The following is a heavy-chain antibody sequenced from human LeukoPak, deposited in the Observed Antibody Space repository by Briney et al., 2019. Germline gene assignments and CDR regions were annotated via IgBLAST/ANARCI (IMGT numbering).Heavy chain of an antibody. Sequence: GGSLRLSCAASGFTFSSYAMSWVRQAPGKGLEWVSAISGSGGSTYYADSVKGRFTISRDNSKNTLYLQMNSLRAEDTAVYYCAKAWGELLPLYYYYGMDVWGQGTTVTVSS. J-gene: IGHJ6*02. V-gene: IGHV3-23*01. CDR2: ISGSGGST. D-gene: IGHD1-26*01. CDR1: GFTFSSYA. CDR3: AKAWGELLPLYYYYGMDV.